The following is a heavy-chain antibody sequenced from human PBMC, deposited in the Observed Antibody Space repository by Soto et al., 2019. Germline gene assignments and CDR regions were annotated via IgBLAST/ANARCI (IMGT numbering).Heavy chain of an antibody. CDR2: INHSGST. CDR3: ARGYYDSSGYYLDRDPALDY. CDR1: GGSFSGYY. D-gene: IGHD3-22*01. Sequence: SETLSLTCAVYGGSFSGYYWSWIRQPPWKGLEWIGEINHSGSTNYNPSLKSRVTISVDTSKNQFSLKLSSVTAADTAVYYCARGYYDSSGYYLDRDPALDYWGQGTLVTVSS. V-gene: IGHV4-34*01. J-gene: IGHJ4*02.